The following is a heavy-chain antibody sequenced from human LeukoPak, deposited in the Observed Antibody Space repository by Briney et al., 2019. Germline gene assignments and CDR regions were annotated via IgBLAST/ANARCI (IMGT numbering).Heavy chain of an antibody. CDR1: GGSISSSSYF. D-gene: IGHD4-17*01. V-gene: IGHV4-39*01. Sequence: SGTLSLTCTVSGGSISSSSYFWGWIRQPPGKGLEWIGSIFYSGSTYYNPSLNSRVSISIDTSKNQFSLRLSSVTAADTAVYYCARQMNTVTADYWGQGTLVTVSS. CDR2: IFYSGST. CDR3: ARQMNTVTADY. J-gene: IGHJ4*02.